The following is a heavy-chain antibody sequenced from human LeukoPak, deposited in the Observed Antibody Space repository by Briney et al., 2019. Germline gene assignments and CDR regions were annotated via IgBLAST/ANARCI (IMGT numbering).Heavy chain of an antibody. CDR1: GYTFTGYY. V-gene: IGHV1-2*02. J-gene: IGHJ4*02. Sequence: ASVKVSYKASGYTFTGYYMHWVRQAPGQGLEWMGWINPNSGGTNYAQKFQGRVTMTRDTSISTAYMELSRLRSDDTAVYYCARSDFWSGSPFDYWGQGTLVTVSS. CDR2: INPNSGGT. D-gene: IGHD3-3*01. CDR3: ARSDFWSGSPFDY.